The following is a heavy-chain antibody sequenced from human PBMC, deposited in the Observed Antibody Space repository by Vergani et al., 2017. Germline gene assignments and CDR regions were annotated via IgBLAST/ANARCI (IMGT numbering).Heavy chain of an antibody. D-gene: IGHD5-18*01. CDR1: GGSISSSSYY. Sequence: QLQLQESGPGLVKPSETLSLTCTVSGGSISSSSYYWGWIRQPPGKGLEWIGSIFYSGSTYNNPSLKSRVTIFVDASKNQFSLKLTSVTDADTAVYYCARRLNGYSYGPVAFDIWGQGTMVTVSS. CDR2: IFYSGST. J-gene: IGHJ3*02. V-gene: IGHV4-39*01. CDR3: ARRLNGYSYGPVAFDI.